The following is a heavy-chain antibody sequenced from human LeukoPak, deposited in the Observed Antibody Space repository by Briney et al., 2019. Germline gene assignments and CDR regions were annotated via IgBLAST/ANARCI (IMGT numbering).Heavy chain of an antibody. D-gene: IGHD3-3*01. CDR2: IYYSGST. CDR1: GGSISSYY. CDR3: AREVGDFWSGYYVDY. Sequence: SETLSLTCTVSGGSISSYYWSWIRQPPGKGLEWIGYIYYSGSTNYNPSLKSRVTMSVDTSKNQFSLKLSSVTAADTAVYYCAREVGDFWSGYYVDYWGQGTLVTVSS. V-gene: IGHV4-59*12. J-gene: IGHJ4*02.